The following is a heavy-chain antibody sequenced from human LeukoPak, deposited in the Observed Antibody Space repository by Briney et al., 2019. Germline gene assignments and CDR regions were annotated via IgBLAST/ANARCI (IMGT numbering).Heavy chain of an antibody. CDR3: ARHGVITAHFDY. Sequence: GESLQSFFKGSGYSFTSYWITWVRPMPGKGREWMGTIDPSDSYTTSSPSFEGHVSISADKSISTAYLQWSSLKASDTAMYYCARHGVITAHFDYWGQGTLVTVSS. CDR1: GYSFTSYW. D-gene: IGHD3-10*01. CDR2: IDPSDSYT. V-gene: IGHV5-10-1*01. J-gene: IGHJ4*02.